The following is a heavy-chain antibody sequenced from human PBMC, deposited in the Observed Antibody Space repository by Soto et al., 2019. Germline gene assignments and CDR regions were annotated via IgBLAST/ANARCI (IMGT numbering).Heavy chain of an antibody. CDR2: ISSSSSTI. Sequence: PGGSLRLSCAASGFTFSSYSMNWVRQAPGKGLEWVSYISSSSSTIYYADSVKGRFTISRDNAKNSLYLQMNSLRDEDTAVYYCARLQLVLGSGYYYYYGMDVWGQGTTVTVSS. CDR3: ARLQLVLGSGYYYYYGMDV. CDR1: GFTFSSYS. J-gene: IGHJ6*02. V-gene: IGHV3-48*02. D-gene: IGHD6-13*01.